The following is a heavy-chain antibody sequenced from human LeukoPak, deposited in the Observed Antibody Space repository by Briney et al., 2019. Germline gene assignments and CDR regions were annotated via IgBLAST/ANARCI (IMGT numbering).Heavy chain of an antibody. Sequence: ASVKVSCKASGYTFTGNYMHWVRQAPGQGLEWMGRINPNSGGTNYAQKFQGRVTMTRDTSISTAYMELSRLRSDDTAVYYCARDQGLFKFGGVIAAIYWGQGTLVTVSS. CDR2: INPNSGGT. V-gene: IGHV1-2*06. CDR1: GYTFTGNY. CDR3: ARDQGLFKFGGVIAAIY. J-gene: IGHJ4*02. D-gene: IGHD3-16*01.